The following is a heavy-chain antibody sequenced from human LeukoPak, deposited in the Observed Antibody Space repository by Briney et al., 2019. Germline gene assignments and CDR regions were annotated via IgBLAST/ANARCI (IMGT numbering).Heavy chain of an antibody. Sequence: SETLSLTCTVSGGSISSSSYYWGWIRQPPGKGLEWIGSIYYSGSTYYNPSLKSRVTISVDTSKNQFSLKLSSVTAADTAVYYCARDRAVALRGIDYWGQGTLVTVSS. V-gene: IGHV4-39*02. CDR1: GGSISSSSYY. CDR3: ARDRAVALRGIDY. D-gene: IGHD6-19*01. J-gene: IGHJ4*02. CDR2: IYYSGST.